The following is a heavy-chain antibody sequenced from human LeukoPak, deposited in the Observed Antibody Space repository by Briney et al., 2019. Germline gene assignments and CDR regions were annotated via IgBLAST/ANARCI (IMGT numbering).Heavy chain of an antibody. V-gene: IGHV3-21*01. CDR2: ISSSSSYI. Sequence: GGSLRLSCAASGFTFSSYSMNWVRQAPGKGLEWVSSISSSSSYIYYADSVKGRFTISRDNAKNSLYLQMNSLTAEDTAVYYCARSRHYYGSGSYYYYGMDVWGKGTTVTVSS. CDR3: ARSRHYYGSGSYYYYGMDV. D-gene: IGHD3-10*01. CDR1: GFTFSSYS. J-gene: IGHJ6*04.